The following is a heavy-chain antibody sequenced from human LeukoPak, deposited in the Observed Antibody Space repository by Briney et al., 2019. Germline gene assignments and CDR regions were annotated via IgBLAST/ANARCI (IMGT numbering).Heavy chain of an antibody. D-gene: IGHD4-23*01. V-gene: IGHV3-7*05. CDR3: ARLPAGGKPSFDY. CDR2: IKQDGSEK. CDR1: GFTFSSYW. Sequence: PGGSLRPSCAASGFTFSSYWMSWVRQAPGKGLEWVANIKQDGSEKYYVDSVKGRFTISRDNAKNSLYVQMNSLRAEDTAVYYCARLPAGGKPSFDYWGQGTLVTVSS. J-gene: IGHJ4*02.